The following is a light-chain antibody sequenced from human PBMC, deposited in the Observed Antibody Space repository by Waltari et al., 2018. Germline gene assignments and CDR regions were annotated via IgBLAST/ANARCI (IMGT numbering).Light chain of an antibody. CDR2: DVS. J-gene: IGLJ2*01. Sequence: QSALTQPRSVSGSPGQSVTISCTVTRSDVGGYNYFSWYQQHPGKAPKLMIYDVSKRPSGVPDRFSGSKSGNTASLTISGLQAEDEADYYCCSYAGSYTYVVFGGGTKLTVL. V-gene: IGLV2-11*01. CDR3: CSYAGSYTYVV. CDR1: RSDVGGYNY.